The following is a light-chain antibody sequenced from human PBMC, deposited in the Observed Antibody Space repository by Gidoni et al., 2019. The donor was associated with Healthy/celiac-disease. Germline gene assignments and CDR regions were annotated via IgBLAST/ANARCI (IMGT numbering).Light chain of an antibody. V-gene: IGKV3-20*01. J-gene: IGKJ5*01. Sequence: EIVLTQSPGTLSLSPGERATLSCRASQSVSSSYLAWYQQKPGQAPRLLIYGASSRATGIPDRFSGSGSGTDFTLTISRLEPEDFAVYYCQQYGSSRGITFXQXTRLXIK. CDR1: QSVSSSY. CDR3: QQYGSSRGIT. CDR2: GAS.